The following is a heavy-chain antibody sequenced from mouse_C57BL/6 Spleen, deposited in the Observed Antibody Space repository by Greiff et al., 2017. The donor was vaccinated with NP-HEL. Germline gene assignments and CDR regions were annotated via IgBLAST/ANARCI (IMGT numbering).Heavy chain of an antibody. CDR2: ISSGGSYT. D-gene: IGHD2-5*01. J-gene: IGHJ3*01. V-gene: IGHV5-6*01. CDR3: ARHYSNSDPFAY. Sequence: EVKVVESGGDLVKPGGSLKLSCAASGFTFSSYGMSWVRQTPDKRLEWVATISSGGSYTYYPDSVKGRFTISRDNAKNTLYLQMSSLKSEDTAMYYCARHYSNSDPFAYWGQGTLVTVSA. CDR1: GFTFSSYG.